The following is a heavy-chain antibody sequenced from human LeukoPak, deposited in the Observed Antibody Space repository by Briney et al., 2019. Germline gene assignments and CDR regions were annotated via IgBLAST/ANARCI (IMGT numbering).Heavy chain of an antibody. CDR2: FDPEDGET. J-gene: IGHJ4*02. D-gene: IGHD1-26*01. CDR3: ATVGAFGGYYFDY. CDR1: GYTLTELS. Sequence: ASVKVSCKVSGYTLTELSMHCVRQAPGKGLEWMGGFDPEDGETIYAQKFQGRVTMTEDTSTDTAYMELSSLRSEDTAVYYCATVGAFGGYYFDYWGQGTLVTVSS. V-gene: IGHV1-24*01.